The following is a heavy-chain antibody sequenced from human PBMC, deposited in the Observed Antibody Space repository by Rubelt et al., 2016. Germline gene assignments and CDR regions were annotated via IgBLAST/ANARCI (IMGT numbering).Heavy chain of an antibody. J-gene: IGHJ3*02. CDR2: ISGSGGST. CDR1: GFTFSSYA. D-gene: IGHD1-14*01. CDR3: ASFRKAVGDAFDI. Sequence: EYGGGLVQPGGSLRLSCAASGFTFSSYAMSWVRQAPGKGLEWVSAISGSGGSTYYADSVKDRFTISRDNSRNTLSLQMDSLRAEDTAVYFCASFRKAVGDAFDIWGRGTLVTVSS. V-gene: IGHV3-23*01.